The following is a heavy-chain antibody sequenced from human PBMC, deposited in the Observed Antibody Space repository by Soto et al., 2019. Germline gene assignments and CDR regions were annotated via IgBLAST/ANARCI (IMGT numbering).Heavy chain of an antibody. J-gene: IGHJ6*02. Sequence: SVKVSCKASGVTFSSYAISWVRQAPGQGLEWMGGIIPIFGTANYAQKFQGRVTITADKSTSTAYMELSSLRSEDTAVYYCASDEQDSYYGMDVWGQGTTVTVSS. CDR2: IIPIFGTA. V-gene: IGHV1-69*06. CDR3: ASDEQDSYYGMDV. CDR1: GVTFSSYA. D-gene: IGHD2-15*01.